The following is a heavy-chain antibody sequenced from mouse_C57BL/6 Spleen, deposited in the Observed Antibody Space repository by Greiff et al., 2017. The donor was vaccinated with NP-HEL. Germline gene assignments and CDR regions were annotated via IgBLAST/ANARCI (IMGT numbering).Heavy chain of an antibody. Sequence: QVQLQQSGAELVMPGASVKLSCKASGYTFTSYWMHWVKQRPGQGLEWIGEIDPSDSYTNYNQKFKGKSTLTVDKSSSTAYMQLSSLTSEDSAVYYCARTDITTVVGFDYWGQGTTLTVSS. CDR1: GYTFTSYW. CDR2: IDPSDSYT. V-gene: IGHV1-69*01. CDR3: ARTDITTVVGFDY. J-gene: IGHJ2*01. D-gene: IGHD1-1*01.